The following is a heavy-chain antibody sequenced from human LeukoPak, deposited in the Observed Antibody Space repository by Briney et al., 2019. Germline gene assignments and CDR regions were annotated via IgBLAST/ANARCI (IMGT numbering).Heavy chain of an antibody. CDR3: ARSPIVGAPNRDGMDV. CDR1: GFTFSTYD. V-gene: IGHV3-33*01. Sequence: GGSLRLSCAASGFTFSTYDMHWVRQAPGKGLEWVAVIWYDGSNKYYADSVKGRFTISRDNSKNTLYLQMNSLRDEDTAVFYCARSPIVGAPNRDGMDVWGQGTAVTVSS. J-gene: IGHJ6*02. D-gene: IGHD1-26*01. CDR2: IWYDGSNK.